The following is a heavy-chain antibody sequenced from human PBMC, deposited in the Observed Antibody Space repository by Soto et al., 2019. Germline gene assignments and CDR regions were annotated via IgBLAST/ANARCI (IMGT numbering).Heavy chain of an antibody. Sequence: QVQLQQWGAGLLKPSETLSLTCAVYGGSFSGYYWSWIRQPPGKGLEWIGEINHSGSTNYNPALKSRVTISVDTSTNQFSLKLSSVTAADTAVYYCARVGWGGYDYFDYWGQGTLVTVSS. V-gene: IGHV4-34*01. CDR3: ARVGWGGYDYFDY. CDR2: INHSGST. J-gene: IGHJ4*02. CDR1: GGSFSGYY. D-gene: IGHD5-12*01.